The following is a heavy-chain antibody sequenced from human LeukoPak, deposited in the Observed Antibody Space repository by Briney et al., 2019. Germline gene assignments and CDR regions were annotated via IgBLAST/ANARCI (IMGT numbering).Heavy chain of an antibody. Sequence: GASVKVSCKASGYTFTRYYMHWVRQAPGQGLEWMGMINPSGGTTTYAQKFQGRVTMTTDTSTSTAYMELRSLRSDDTAVYYCAREVGSYSSGYSGHAFDIWGQGTMVTVSS. CDR3: AREVGSYSSGYSGHAFDI. CDR1: GYTFTRYY. CDR2: INPSGGTT. V-gene: IGHV1-46*01. D-gene: IGHD3-22*01. J-gene: IGHJ3*02.